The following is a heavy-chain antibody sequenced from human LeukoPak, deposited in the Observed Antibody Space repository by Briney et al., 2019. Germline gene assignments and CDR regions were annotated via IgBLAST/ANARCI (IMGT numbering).Heavy chain of an antibody. CDR2: ISGSGDDT. Sequence: GGSLRLSCAASGFTFYDYAMSWVRQAPGKGLEWVSGISGSGDDTYYAESVKGRFTISRDNSKNTLYLQMNSLRAEDTAVYYCAKGATYYDILTGQRSDYWGQGTLVTVSS. D-gene: IGHD3-9*01. J-gene: IGHJ4*02. CDR1: GFTFYDYA. CDR3: AKGATYYDILTGQRSDY. V-gene: IGHV3-23*01.